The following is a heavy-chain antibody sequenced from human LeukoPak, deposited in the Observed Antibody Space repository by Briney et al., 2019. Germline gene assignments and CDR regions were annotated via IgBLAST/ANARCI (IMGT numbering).Heavy chain of an antibody. CDR1: GGSISSGSYY. CDR3: ARDPLPDCSSTSCYTI. J-gene: IGHJ4*02. CDR2: IYTSGSI. D-gene: IGHD2-2*02. Sequence: PSQTLSLTCTVSGGSISSGSYYWSWIRQPAGKGLEWIGHIYTSGSINYNPSLKSRVTISVDTSKNQFSLKLSSVTAADTAVYYCARDPLPDCSSTSCYTIWGQGTLVTVSS. V-gene: IGHV4-61*09.